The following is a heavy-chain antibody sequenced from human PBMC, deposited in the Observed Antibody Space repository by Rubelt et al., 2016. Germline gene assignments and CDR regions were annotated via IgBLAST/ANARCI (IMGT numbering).Heavy chain of an antibody. D-gene: IGHD2-8*01. CDR3: ARATNGDDAFDI. CDR1: GGSFSGYY. J-gene: IGHJ3*02. Sequence: QVQLQQWGAGLLKPSETLSLTCAVYGGSFSGYYWSWIRQPPGKGLEWIGEINHSGSTNYNPSLKSLFTISGDTSKNQFSLKLSSVTAADTAVYYCARATNGDDAFDIWGQGTMVTVSS. CDR2: INHSGST. V-gene: IGHV4-34*01.